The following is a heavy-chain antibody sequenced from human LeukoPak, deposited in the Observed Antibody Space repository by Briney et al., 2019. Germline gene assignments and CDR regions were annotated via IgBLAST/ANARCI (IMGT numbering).Heavy chain of an antibody. J-gene: IGHJ5*02. CDR3: ATSFRAVNWFDP. V-gene: IGHV1-46*01. D-gene: IGHD3-10*01. CDR2: INPSGGST. Sequence: ASVKVSCKASGHTFTRYYMNWVRQAPGQGLEWMGIINPSGGSTNYAQKFQGRVTMTRDTSTSTIYMEVSSLRSEDTAVYYCATSFRAVNWFDPWGQGTLVTVPS. CDR1: GHTFTRYY.